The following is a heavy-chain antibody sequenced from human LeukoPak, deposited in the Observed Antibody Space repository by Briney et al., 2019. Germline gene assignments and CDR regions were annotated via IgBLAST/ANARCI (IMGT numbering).Heavy chain of an antibody. Sequence: SETLSLTCTVSGGSISSSSYYWGWIRQPPGKGLEWIGSIYYSGSTYYNPSLKSRVTISVDTSKNQFSLKLSSVTAADTAVYYCARRLDGWAYGHPIDYWGQGTLVTGSS. D-gene: IGHD1-26*01. CDR1: GGSISSSSYY. V-gene: IGHV4-39*01. CDR2: IYYSGST. CDR3: ARRLDGWAYGHPIDY. J-gene: IGHJ4*02.